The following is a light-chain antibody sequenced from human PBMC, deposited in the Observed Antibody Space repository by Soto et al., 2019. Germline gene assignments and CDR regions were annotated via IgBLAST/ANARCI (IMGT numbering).Light chain of an antibody. CDR3: QLYNNYSPRT. V-gene: IGKV1-5*03. CDR1: QTSNW. J-gene: IGKJ1*01. Sequence: DIQMTQSPSTLSASVGDRVTITCRASQTSNWLAWYQQKPGKAPKLLIYKASSLESGVPSRFSGSGSGTEFTLTISSLQPDDFATYDCQLYNNYSPRTFGQGTEVEIK. CDR2: KAS.